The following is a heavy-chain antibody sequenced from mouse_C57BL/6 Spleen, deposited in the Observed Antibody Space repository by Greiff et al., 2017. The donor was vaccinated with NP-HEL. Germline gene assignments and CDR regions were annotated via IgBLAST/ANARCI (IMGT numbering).Heavy chain of an antibody. D-gene: IGHD1-1*01. J-gene: IGHJ3*01. CDR1: GYTFTSYG. Sequence: QVQLKESGAELARPGASVKLSCKASGYTFTSYGISWVKQRTGQGLEWIGELYPRSGNTYYNAKFKGKATLTADKSSSTAYMELRSLTAEDSAFYFCYYVSSYGWYCYWGKGTLVTVSA. CDR2: LYPRSGNT. CDR3: YYVSSYGWYCY. V-gene: IGHV1-81*01.